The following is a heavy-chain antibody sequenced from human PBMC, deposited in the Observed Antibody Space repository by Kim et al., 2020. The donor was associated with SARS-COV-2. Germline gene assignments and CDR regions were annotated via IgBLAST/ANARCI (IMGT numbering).Heavy chain of an antibody. V-gene: IGHV4-4*02. CDR3: ARGKELYSGSFFDY. Sequence: YNPSLKSRVTISVDKSKNPFSLELSSVTAADTAVYYCARGKELYSGSFFDYWGRGTLVTVSS. J-gene: IGHJ4*02. D-gene: IGHD1-26*01.